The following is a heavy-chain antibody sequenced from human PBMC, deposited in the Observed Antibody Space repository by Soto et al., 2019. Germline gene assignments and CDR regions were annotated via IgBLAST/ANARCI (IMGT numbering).Heavy chain of an antibody. CDR2: ISSTGRII. D-gene: IGHD6-25*01. V-gene: IGHV3-48*03. CDR1: GFTLSGYE. J-gene: IGHJ4*02. CDR3: AREGSGISAGNIYDY. Sequence: EVQLVESGGGLVQPGGSLRLSCAASGFTLSGYEMNWVRQAPGKGLEWVAYISSTGRIIYYADSVKGRYTISRDNAKNSLDLQMKNLRAEETAVYSFAREGSGISAGNIYDYWGQGTQVTVSS.